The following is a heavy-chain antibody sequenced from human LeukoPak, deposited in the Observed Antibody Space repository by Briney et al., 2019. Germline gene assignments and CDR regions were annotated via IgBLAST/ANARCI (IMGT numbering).Heavy chain of an antibody. V-gene: IGHV3-23*01. CDR2: ISDSSDNT. D-gene: IGHD2-2*01. CDR3: ATPIVEVPAAPENYMDV. CDR1: GFTFSSYA. J-gene: IGHJ6*03. Sequence: GGSLRLSCAASGFTFSSYAMNWVRQTPGKGLEWVSAISDSSDNTYYADSVKGRFTISRDNSKNTLYLQMNTLRAEDTAVYYCATPIVEVPAAPENYMDVWGKGTTVTVSS.